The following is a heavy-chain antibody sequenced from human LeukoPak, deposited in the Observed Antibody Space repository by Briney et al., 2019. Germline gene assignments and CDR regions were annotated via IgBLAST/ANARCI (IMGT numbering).Heavy chain of an antibody. CDR3: ARAETEWELLPFDY. CDR1: GFTFSSYG. CDR2: IWCDGSNK. V-gene: IGHV3-33*01. Sequence: GGSLRLSCAASGFTFSSYGMHWVRQAPGKGLEWVAVIWCDGSNKYYADSVKGRFTISRDNSKNTLYLQMNSLRAEDTAVYYCARAETEWELLPFDYWGQGTLVTVSS. J-gene: IGHJ4*02. D-gene: IGHD1-26*01.